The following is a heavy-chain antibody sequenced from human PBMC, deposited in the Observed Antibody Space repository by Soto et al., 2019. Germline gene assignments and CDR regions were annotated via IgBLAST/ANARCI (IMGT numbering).Heavy chain of an antibody. CDR2: INKNADGGTA. V-gene: IGHV3-15*01. J-gene: IGHJ4*02. D-gene: IGHD2-2*01. CDR3: ARGTRGDY. Sequence: EVRLVESGGGLVKPGESLRLSCVASGFTVSDAWMSWVRQAPGKGLEWVGRINKNADGGTAEYAAPVKGRFSISRDGSQNTLYLQMNNVRIEDTAMYFCARGTRGDYWGQGTLVTVSS. CDR1: GFTVSDAW.